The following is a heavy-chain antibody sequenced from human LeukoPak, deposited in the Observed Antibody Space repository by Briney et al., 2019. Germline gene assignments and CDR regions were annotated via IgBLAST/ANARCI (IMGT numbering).Heavy chain of an antibody. CDR3: AKDTRYYYHKYAFDI. CDR2: ISGSGGST. Sequence: GGSLRLFCAASGFTFSSYAMSWVRQAPGKGLEWVSAISGSGGSTYYADSVKGRFTISRDNSKNTLYLQMNSLRAEDTAVYYCAKDTRYYYHKYAFDIWGQGTMVTVSS. CDR1: GFTFSSYA. V-gene: IGHV3-23*01. J-gene: IGHJ3*02. D-gene: IGHD3-22*01.